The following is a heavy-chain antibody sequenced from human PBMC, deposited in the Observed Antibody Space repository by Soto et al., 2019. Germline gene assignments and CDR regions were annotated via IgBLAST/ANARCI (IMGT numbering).Heavy chain of an antibody. CDR3: ARRGDDQHSSSWSPPLFGIDV. CDR1: GSQLTSYG. V-gene: IGHV1-18*01. D-gene: IGHD6-13*01. Sequence: ASTRVPGSQLTSYGTSWVRQAHGQVLELMRCISAYHGHTNYAPTLQGRSTMTTDTSTSTAYRGLSSLRSHDTAVYYCARRGDDQHSSSWSPPLFGIDV. J-gene: IGHJ6*01. CDR2: ISAYHGHT.